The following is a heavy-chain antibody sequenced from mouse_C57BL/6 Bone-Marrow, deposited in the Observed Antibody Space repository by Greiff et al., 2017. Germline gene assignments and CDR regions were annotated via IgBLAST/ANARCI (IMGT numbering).Heavy chain of an antibody. CDR1: GFSLSTFGMG. J-gene: IGHJ2*01. V-gene: IGHV8-8*01. D-gene: IGHD1-1*01. CDR3: ARGTYYYDSSRFDY. Sequence: QVTLKESGPGILQPSQTLSLTCSFSGFSLSTFGMGVGWIRQPSGKGLEWLAHIWWDDEKYYKPALKSRLTISKDTSKNQVFLKIANVDTADTATYYGARGTYYYDSSRFDYWGQGTTLTVSS. CDR2: IWWDDEK.